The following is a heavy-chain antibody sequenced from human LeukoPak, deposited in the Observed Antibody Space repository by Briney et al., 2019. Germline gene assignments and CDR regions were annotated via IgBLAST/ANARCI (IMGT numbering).Heavy chain of an antibody. J-gene: IGHJ6*03. CDR2: ISSSGSTI. CDR3: ARGISGSYYIPYYYYYMDV. D-gene: IGHD1-26*01. Sequence: PGGSLRLSCAASGFTFSSYSMNWVRQAPGKGLEWVSYISSSGSTIYYADSVKGRFTISRDNAKNSLYLQMNSLRAEDTAVYYCARGISGSYYIPYYYYYMDVWGKGTTVTISS. V-gene: IGHV3-48*04. CDR1: GFTFSSYS.